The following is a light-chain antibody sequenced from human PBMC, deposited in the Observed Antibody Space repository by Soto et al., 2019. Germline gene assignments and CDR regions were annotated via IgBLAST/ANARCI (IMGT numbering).Light chain of an antibody. J-gene: IGKJ4*02. Sequence: DIVLTQSPGTLSLSPGERATLSCRASQSVSSSDLAWYQQKPGQAPRLLIEGASSRATGIPDRFSGSGSGTDFNLPISRLEPEDFAVYYCHQYDSAPLTFGGGTEVEIK. V-gene: IGKV3-20*01. CDR3: HQYDSAPLT. CDR2: GAS. CDR1: QSVSSSD.